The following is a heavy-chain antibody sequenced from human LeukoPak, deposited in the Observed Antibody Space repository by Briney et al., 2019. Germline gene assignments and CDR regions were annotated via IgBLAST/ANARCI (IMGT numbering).Heavy chain of an antibody. CDR2: IYYSGST. J-gene: IGHJ4*02. Sequence: SETLSLTCTVSGGSISSYYWSWIRQPPGKGLEWIGYIYYSGSTNYNPSLKSRVTISVDTFKNQFALKLSSVTAADTAVYYCARRAYSSGWYYFDYWGQGTLVTVSS. CDR3: ARRAYSSGWYYFDY. CDR1: GGSISSYY. D-gene: IGHD6-19*01. V-gene: IGHV4-59*08.